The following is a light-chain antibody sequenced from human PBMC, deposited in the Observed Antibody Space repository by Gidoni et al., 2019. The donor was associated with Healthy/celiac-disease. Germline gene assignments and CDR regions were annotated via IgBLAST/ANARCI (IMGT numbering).Light chain of an antibody. CDR1: QSVSSY. CDR3: HQRSNCPPLT. V-gene: IGKV3-11*01. Sequence: EIVLTQSPATLSLSPGEIATLSCRASQSVSSYLAWYQQKPGQAPRLLIYDASNRATGIPARFSGSGSGTDFTLTIRSLEPEDFSVYYCHQRSNCPPLTFGGGTKVEIK. J-gene: IGKJ4*01. CDR2: DAS.